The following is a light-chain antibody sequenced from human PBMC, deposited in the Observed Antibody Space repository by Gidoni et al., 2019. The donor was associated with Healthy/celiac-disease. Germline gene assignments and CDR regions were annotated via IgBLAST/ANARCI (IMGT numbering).Light chain of an antibody. J-gene: IGKJ1*01. CDR1: QSISSY. CDR3: QQSYRTLWT. V-gene: IGKV1-39*01. Sequence: DIQMTQSPSSLSASVGDRVTITCRASQSISSYLNWYQQQPGKAPKLLIYAASSLQSGVPSRFRGSGSGTDFPLTIRSLQPEDFATYSCQQSYRTLWTFXHXTKVXIK. CDR2: AAS.